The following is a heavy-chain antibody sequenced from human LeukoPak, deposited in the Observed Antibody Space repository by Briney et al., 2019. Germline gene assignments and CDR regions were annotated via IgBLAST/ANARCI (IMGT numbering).Heavy chain of an antibody. CDR1: GFTLSSYS. CDR3: ARDIEYSSTSVSGLSFDY. Sequence: GGSLRLSCAVSGFTLSSYSMNWVRQAPGKGLEWVSSISSSSSYIYYADSVKGRFTISRDNARNSLYLQMKSLRAEDTAVYYCARDIEYSSTSVSGLSFDYWGQGTLVTVSS. D-gene: IGHD2-2*01. CDR2: ISSSSSYI. J-gene: IGHJ4*01. V-gene: IGHV3-21*01.